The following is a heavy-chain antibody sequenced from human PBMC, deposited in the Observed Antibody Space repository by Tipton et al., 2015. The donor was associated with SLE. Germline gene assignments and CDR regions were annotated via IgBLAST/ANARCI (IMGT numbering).Heavy chain of an antibody. CDR2: IYRGGNT. V-gene: IGHV3-53*01. CDR3: AKDPGDY. J-gene: IGHJ4*02. Sequence: GSLRLSCAASGFTVSSNYMTWVRQAPGKGLEWVSVIYRGGNTYYADSVKGRFTISRDNSKNTLYLQMNSLRAEDTAVYYCAKDPGDYWGQGTLVTVSS. CDR1: GFTVSSNY.